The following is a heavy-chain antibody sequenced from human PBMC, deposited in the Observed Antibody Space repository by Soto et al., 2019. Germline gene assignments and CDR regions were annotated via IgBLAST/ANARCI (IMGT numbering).Heavy chain of an antibody. Sequence: PGGSLRLSCAASGFTFSSYAMSWVRQAPGKGLEWVSAISGSGGTTYYADSVKGRFTFSRDNSKNTLYLQMNSLRAEDTAVYYCAKDRGDYCTNGVCWYFDYWGQGTLVTVSS. CDR1: GFTFSSYA. D-gene: IGHD2-8*01. J-gene: IGHJ4*02. CDR2: ISGSGGTT. CDR3: AKDRGDYCTNGVCWYFDY. V-gene: IGHV3-23*01.